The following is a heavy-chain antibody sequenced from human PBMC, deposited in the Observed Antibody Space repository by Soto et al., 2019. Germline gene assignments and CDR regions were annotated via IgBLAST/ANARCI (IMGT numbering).Heavy chain of an antibody. CDR3: ARVIHDFWSGYYRGNNWFDP. V-gene: IGHV3-72*01. D-gene: IGHD3-3*01. J-gene: IGHJ5*02. CDR2: TRNKANSYTT. Sequence: GGSLRLSCAASGFTFSDHYMDWVRQAPGKGLEWVGRTRNKANSYTTEYAASVKGRFTISRDDSKNSLYLQINSLKTEDTAVYYCARVIHDFWSGYYRGNNWFDPWGQGTLVTVSS. CDR1: GFTFSDHY.